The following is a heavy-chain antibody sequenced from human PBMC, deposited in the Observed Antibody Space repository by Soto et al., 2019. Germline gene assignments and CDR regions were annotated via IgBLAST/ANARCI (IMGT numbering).Heavy chain of an antibody. J-gene: IGHJ3*02. D-gene: IGHD2-8*02. CDR2: IRTKPYGEAV. CDR1: EFTFANAF. CDR3: TSCRGYCTGLVAYDI. Sequence: DVQLVESGGGLIKPGGSLRLSCTASEFTFANAFINWVRQAPGKGLEWIGRIRTKPYGEAVDYAAPVKGRFTISRDDSKDTMYLQMNSLKIEDTAVYYCTSCRGYCTGLVAYDIWGQGTMVTVSS. V-gene: IGHV3-15*07.